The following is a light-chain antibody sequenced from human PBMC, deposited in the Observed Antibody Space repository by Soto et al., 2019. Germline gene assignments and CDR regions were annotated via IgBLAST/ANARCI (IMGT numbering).Light chain of an antibody. CDR2: AAS. Sequence: DIQMTQSPSSLSASVGDRVTITCRASQGIDTYLSWFQQKPGKAPKTLIYAASSLHSGIPSTFSGSRFLTDFTLDSNGLQPEDFATSYFQHYNGFPHTFGHGTRL. CDR3: QHYNGFPHT. V-gene: IGKV1-16*01. CDR1: QGIDTY. J-gene: IGKJ5*01.